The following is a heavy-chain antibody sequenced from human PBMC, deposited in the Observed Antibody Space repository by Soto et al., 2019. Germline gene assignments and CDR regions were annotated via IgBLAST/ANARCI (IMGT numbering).Heavy chain of an antibody. V-gene: IGHV3-23*01. Sequence: GGSLRLSCAASGFTFSSFAMTWVRQAPGKGLQWVSTITSDGGNTYYVDSVKGRFTISRDNSKNTLYLQMNSLRAEDTAVYYCAKGRGGNNRYSFDYWGQGILVTVSS. D-gene: IGHD3-10*01. CDR3: AKGRGGNNRYSFDY. CDR2: ITSDGGNT. CDR1: GFTFSSFA. J-gene: IGHJ4*02.